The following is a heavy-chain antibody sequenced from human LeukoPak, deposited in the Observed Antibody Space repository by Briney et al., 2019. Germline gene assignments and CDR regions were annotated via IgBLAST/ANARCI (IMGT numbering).Heavy chain of an antibody. CDR3: ARDRGIVVVVAAHLDV. CDR2: ISSSGSYI. Sequence: GGSLRLSCAASGFTFSSCSMNWVRQAPGKGLEWVSSISSSGSYIYYADSVKGRFTISRDNAKNSLYLQMNSLRAEDTAVYYCARDRGIVVVVAAHLDVWGQGTTVTVSS. J-gene: IGHJ6*02. V-gene: IGHV3-21*01. D-gene: IGHD2-15*01. CDR1: GFTFSSCS.